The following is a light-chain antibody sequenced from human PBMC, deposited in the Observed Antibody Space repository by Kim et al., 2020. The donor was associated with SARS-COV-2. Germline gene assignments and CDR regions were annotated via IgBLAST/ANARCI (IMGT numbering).Light chain of an antibody. Sequence: QSALTQPPSASGSPGQSVTISCTGTSNDLIFYNYVSWYQQSPGKAPKLVIFDVSKRPSGVPDRFSGSKSGTTASLTVSGLQPDDEADYYCSSYGGGAGVLFGGGTQLTVL. J-gene: IGLJ3*02. CDR3: SSYGGGAGVL. CDR2: DVS. V-gene: IGLV2-8*01. CDR1: SNDLIFYNY.